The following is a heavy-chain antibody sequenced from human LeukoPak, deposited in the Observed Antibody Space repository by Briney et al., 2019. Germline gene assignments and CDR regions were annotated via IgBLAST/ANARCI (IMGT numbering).Heavy chain of an antibody. CDR3: AGDYRGSLDY. CDR1: GGSFSGYY. V-gene: IGHV4-34*01. D-gene: IGHD4-11*01. CDR2: INHSGST. Sequence: SETLSLTCAVYGGSFSGYYWSWIRQPPGKGLEWIGEINHSGSTNSNPSLKSRVTISVDTSKNQFSLKLTSVTAADTAVYYCAGDYRGSLDYWGQGTLVTVSS. J-gene: IGHJ4*02.